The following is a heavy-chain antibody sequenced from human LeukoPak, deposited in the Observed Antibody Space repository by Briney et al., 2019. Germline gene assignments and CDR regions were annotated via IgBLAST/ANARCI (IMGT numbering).Heavy chain of an antibody. CDR1: GFTFDDYA. D-gene: IGHD6-13*01. CDR3: AKGGIAAAGTSHFDY. Sequence: GGSLRLSCAASGFTFDDYAMHWVRQAPGKGLEWVSGISWNSGSIGYADSVKGRFTISRDNAKNSLYLQMNSLRAEDTALYYCAKGGIAAAGTSHFDYWGQGTQVIVSS. J-gene: IGHJ4*02. V-gene: IGHV3-9*01. CDR2: ISWNSGSI.